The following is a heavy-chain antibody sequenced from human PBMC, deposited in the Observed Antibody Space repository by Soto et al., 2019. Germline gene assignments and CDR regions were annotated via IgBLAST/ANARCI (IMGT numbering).Heavy chain of an antibody. J-gene: IGHJ4*02. Sequence: QVQLVESGGGVVQPGRSLRLSCAASGFTFSSYGMHWVRQAPGKGLEWVAVIWYDGSNKYYADSVKGRFTISRDNSENTLYLQMNSLRAEDTAVYYCARDKGDYYDSSGYNDYWGQGTLVTVSS. CDR3: ARDKGDYYDSSGYNDY. D-gene: IGHD3-22*01. CDR2: IWYDGSNK. CDR1: GFTFSSYG. V-gene: IGHV3-33*01.